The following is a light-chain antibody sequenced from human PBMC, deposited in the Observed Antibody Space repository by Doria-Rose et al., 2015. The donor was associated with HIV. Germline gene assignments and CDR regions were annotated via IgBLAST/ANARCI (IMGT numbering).Light chain of an antibody. J-gene: IGKJ1*01. Sequence: EIELTQSPGTLSLSTGEGATLSCRARQSFSSTYLAWYQQKPGQAPSLLIYDGSTRATGIPDRFSASGSGTDFTLTINRLEPEDFALYYCHQYGTSWTFGQGTKVEI. CDR2: DGS. CDR1: QSFSSTY. V-gene: IGKV3-20*01. CDR3: HQYGTSWT.